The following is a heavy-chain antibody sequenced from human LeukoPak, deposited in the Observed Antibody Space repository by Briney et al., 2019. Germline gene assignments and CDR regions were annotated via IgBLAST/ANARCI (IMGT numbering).Heavy chain of an antibody. J-gene: IGHJ6*02. CDR1: GGSISSSSYY. Sequence: SETLSLTCTVSGGSISSSSYYWGWIRQPPGKGLEWIGSVYYSGSTYYNPSLKSRVTISVDTSKNQFSLKLSSVTAADTAVYYCGSGAPYCYYGMDVWGQGTTVTVSS. CDR2: VYYSGST. D-gene: IGHD2-15*01. V-gene: IGHV4-39*01. CDR3: GSGAPYCYYGMDV.